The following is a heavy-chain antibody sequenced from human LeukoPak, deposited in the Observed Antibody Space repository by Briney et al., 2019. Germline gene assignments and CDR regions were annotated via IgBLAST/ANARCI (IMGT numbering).Heavy chain of an antibody. CDR3: ARTMVRGVNFDY. CDR2: INPSGGST. Sequence: GASVKVSCKASGYTFINYYMHWVRQAPGQGLEWMGIINPSGGSTSYAQKFQGRVTMTRDTSTSTVYMELSSLRSDDTAVYYCARTMVRGVNFDYWGQGSLVTVSS. V-gene: IGHV1-46*01. J-gene: IGHJ4*02. D-gene: IGHD3-10*01. CDR1: GYTFINYY.